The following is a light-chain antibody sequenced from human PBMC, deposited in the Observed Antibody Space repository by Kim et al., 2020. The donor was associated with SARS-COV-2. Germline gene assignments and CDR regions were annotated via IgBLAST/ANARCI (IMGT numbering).Light chain of an antibody. J-gene: IGKJ4*01. V-gene: IGKV3-11*01. CDR1: QSIDRY. CDR2: DVS. Sequence: LSPGERAARSGRASQSIDRYLAWYQQKPGQAPRLLIYDVSKRAAGVPARISGSGSGTDFTLTISNLEPEDFAIYYCQQRSSWPLTFGGGTKVDIK. CDR3: QQRSSWPLT.